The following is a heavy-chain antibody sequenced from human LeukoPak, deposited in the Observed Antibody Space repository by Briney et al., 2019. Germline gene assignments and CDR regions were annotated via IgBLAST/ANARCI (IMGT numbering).Heavy chain of an antibody. V-gene: IGHV3-48*03. D-gene: IGHD2-21*01. CDR2: ISSSGSTI. Sequence: QTGGSLRLSCAASGFTFSSYEMNWVRQAPGKGLEWVSYISSSGSTIYYADSVKGRFTISRDNAKNSLYLQMNSLRAEDTAVYYCARVSPLWTLGYWGQGTLVTVSS. CDR1: GFTFSSYE. CDR3: ARVSPLWTLGY. J-gene: IGHJ4*02.